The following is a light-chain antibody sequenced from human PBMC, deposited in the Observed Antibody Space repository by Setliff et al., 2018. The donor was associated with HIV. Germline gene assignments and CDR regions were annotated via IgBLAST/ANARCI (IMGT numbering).Light chain of an antibody. CDR2: YDS. Sequence: SYELAQPPSVSVAPGKTARITCGGNNIGSKSVHWHQQKPGQAPVLVIYYDSDRPSGIPERFSGSNSGNTATLTISRVEAGDGADYYCQVWDSSSDHYVFGTGTKVTVL. J-gene: IGLJ1*01. CDR3: QVWDSSSDHYV. CDR1: NIGSKS. V-gene: IGLV3-21*04.